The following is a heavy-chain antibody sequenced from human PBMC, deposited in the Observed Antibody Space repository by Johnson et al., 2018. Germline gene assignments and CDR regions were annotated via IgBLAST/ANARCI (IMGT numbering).Heavy chain of an antibody. Sequence: EVQLVETGGGLVQPGRSLRLSCAASGFTFDDYAMHWVRQAPGKGLEWVSGISWNSGSIGYADSVKGRFTIPRDNAKNSLYLQMNSLRAEDTALYYCAKDLLGYCSGGSCYRNAFDIWGQGTMVTVSS. CDR2: ISWNSGSI. V-gene: IGHV3-9*01. J-gene: IGHJ3*02. CDR3: AKDLLGYCSGGSCYRNAFDI. D-gene: IGHD2-15*01. CDR1: GFTFDDYA.